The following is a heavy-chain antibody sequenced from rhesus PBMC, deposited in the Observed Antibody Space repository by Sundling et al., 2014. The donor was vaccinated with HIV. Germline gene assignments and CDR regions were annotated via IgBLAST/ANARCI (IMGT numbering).Heavy chain of an antibody. CDR2: IYGTGGST. J-gene: IGHJ4*01. CDR1: GDSMSSNY. V-gene: IGHV4-160*01. CDR3: AQIGVVNDFDH. D-gene: IGHD3-16*01. Sequence: QLRLQESGPGLVKPSETLSVTCAVSGDSMSSNYWSWIRQAPGKGLEWIGNIYGTGGSTNYNPSLKSRLTISKDTSKNQFSLKLTSVTAADTAVYFCAQIGVVNDFDHWGQGVLVTVSS.